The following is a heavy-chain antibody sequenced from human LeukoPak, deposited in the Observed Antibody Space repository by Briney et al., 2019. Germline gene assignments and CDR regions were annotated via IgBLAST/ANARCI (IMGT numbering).Heavy chain of an antibody. V-gene: IGHV3-74*01. CDR3: ARAVFGTVTTPWYFDL. D-gene: IGHD4-17*01. CDR1: GFTFSSYW. CDR2: INSDGSST. J-gene: IGHJ2*01. Sequence: GGSLRLSCAASGFTFSSYWMNWARQAPGKGLVWVSRINSDGSSTSYADSVKGRFTISRDNAKNTLYLQMNSLRAEDTAVYYCARAVFGTVTTPWYFDLWGRGTLVTVSS.